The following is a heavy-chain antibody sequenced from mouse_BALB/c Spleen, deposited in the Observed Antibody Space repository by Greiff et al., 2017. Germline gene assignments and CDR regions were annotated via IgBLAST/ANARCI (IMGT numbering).Heavy chain of an antibody. CDR3: ARNRVAGKDWYFDV. CDR1: GFSLSSYS. J-gene: IGHJ1*01. D-gene: IGHD1-1*02. Sequence: VQRVESGPGLVAPSQSLSITCTVSGFSLSSYSVHWVRQPPGKGLEWLGMIWGGGSTDYNSALKSRLSISKDNSKSQVFLKMNKLQTVDTAMYYGARNRVAGKDWYFDVWGAGTTVTVSS. CDR2: IWGGGST. V-gene: IGHV2-6-4*01.